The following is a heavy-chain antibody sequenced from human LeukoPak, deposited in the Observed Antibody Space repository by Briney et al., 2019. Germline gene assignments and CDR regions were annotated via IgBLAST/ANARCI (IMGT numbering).Heavy chain of an antibody. J-gene: IGHJ4*02. CDR3: ARRTSRTLPIDY. V-gene: IGHV1-69*06. D-gene: IGHD3/OR15-3a*01. Sequence: SVKVSCKASGGTFSSYAISWVRQAPGQGLEWMGGIIPMFGTANYAQKFQGRVTFTADKSTSTAYMELSSLRSEDTAVYYCARRTSRTLPIDYWGQGILVTVSS. CDR1: GGTFSSYA. CDR2: IIPMFGTA.